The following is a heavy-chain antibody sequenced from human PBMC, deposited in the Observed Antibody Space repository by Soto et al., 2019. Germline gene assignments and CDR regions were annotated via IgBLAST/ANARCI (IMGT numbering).Heavy chain of an antibody. CDR3: ARDRVISRLAGGDYYYGMDV. CDR2: IYSGGST. J-gene: IGHJ6*02. V-gene: IGHV3-53*01. Sequence: QPGGSLRLSCAASGFTVSSNYMSWVRQAPGKGLEWVSVIYSGGSTYYADSVKGRFTISRDNSKNTLYLQMNSLRAEDTAVYYCARDRVISRLAGGDYYYGMDVWGQGTTVTVSS. D-gene: IGHD1-26*01. CDR1: GFTVSSNY.